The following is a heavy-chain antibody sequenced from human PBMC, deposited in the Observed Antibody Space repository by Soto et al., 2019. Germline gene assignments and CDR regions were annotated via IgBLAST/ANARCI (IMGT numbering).Heavy chain of an antibody. CDR1: GGSFSSYA. D-gene: IGHD5-12*01. CDR3: ARDIIVATQYYYYGMDV. J-gene: IGHJ6*02. Sequence: ALKVSYKASGGSFSSYAISWVRQAPGQGLEWMGGIIPIFGTANYAQKFQGRVTITADESMSTAYMELSSLRSEDTAVYYFARDIIVATQYYYYGMDVWGQGTTVTGSS. V-gene: IGHV1-69*01. CDR2: IIPIFGTA.